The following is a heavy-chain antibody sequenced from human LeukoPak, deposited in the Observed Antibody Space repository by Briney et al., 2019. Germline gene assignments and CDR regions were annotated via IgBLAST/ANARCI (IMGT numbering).Heavy chain of an antibody. D-gene: IGHD5-12*01. CDR2: INLSGST. CDR3: ARGEIRGYSGYGEPHFDY. Sequence: SETLSLTCAVYGGSFSGYYWSWLRQPPGKGLEWLGEINLSGSTNYNPSLKSRVTISVDTSKNQFSLKLSSVTAADTAVYYCARGEIRGYSGYGEPHFDYWGQGTLVTVSS. CDR1: GGSFSGYY. V-gene: IGHV4-34*01. J-gene: IGHJ4*02.